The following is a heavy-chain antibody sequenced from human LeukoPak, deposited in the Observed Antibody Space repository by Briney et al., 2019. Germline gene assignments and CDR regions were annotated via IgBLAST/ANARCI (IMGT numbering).Heavy chain of an antibody. Sequence: ASVKVSCKASGYTFTSYAMHWVRQAPGQRLEWMGWINAGNGNTKYSQKFQGRVTMTTDTSTSTAYMELRSLRSDDTAVYYCAREWDSSGWYGYWGQGTLVTVSS. V-gene: IGHV1-3*01. J-gene: IGHJ4*02. CDR1: GYTFTSYA. CDR3: AREWDSSGWYGY. D-gene: IGHD6-19*01. CDR2: INAGNGNT.